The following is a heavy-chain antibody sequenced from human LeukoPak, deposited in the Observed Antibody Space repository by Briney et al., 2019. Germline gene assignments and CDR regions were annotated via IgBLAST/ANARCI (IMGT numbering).Heavy chain of an antibody. CDR3: ARTRSSGYLTFDY. CDR2: ITNSGNSK. CDR1: GGSISSGGYY. D-gene: IGHD3-22*01. Sequence: LSLTCTVSGGSISSGGYYWSWVRQAPGKGLEWVSYITNSGNSKSYADSVKGRFTISRDNTKNSLYLQMNGLRAEDTAVYYCARTRSSGYLTFDYWGQGILVTVSS. J-gene: IGHJ4*02. V-gene: IGHV3-11*06.